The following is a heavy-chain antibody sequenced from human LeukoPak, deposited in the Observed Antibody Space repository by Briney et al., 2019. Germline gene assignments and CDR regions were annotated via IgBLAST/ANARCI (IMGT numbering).Heavy chain of an antibody. J-gene: IGHJ4*02. D-gene: IGHD2-2*01. CDR1: GFTFSSYS. CDR2: ISSSSSTI. V-gene: IGHV3-48*01. CDR3: AREPYCSSTSCYLPIDY. Sequence: GESLRLSCAASGFTFSSYSMNWVRQAPGKGLEWVSYISSSSSTIYYADSVKGRFTISRDNAKNSLYLQMNSLRAEDTAVYYCAREPYCSSTSCYLPIDYWGQGTLVTVSS.